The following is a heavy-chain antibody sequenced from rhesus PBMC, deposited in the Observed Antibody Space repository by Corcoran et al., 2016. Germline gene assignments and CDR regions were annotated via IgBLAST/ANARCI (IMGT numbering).Heavy chain of an antibody. CDR3: ARGGNCLDY. Sequence: QVQLQESGPGLVKPSETLSLTCTVSDASIGSYYWTWIRQPPGKGLERIGTIDSNSAGTNYNPSLKSRVTISKDTSKNQFSLKLNSVTAADTAVYYCARGGNCLDYWGQGVLVTVSS. J-gene: IGHJ4*01. D-gene: IGHD1-44*01. CDR1: DASIGSYY. CDR2: IDSNSAGT. V-gene: IGHV4-81*01.